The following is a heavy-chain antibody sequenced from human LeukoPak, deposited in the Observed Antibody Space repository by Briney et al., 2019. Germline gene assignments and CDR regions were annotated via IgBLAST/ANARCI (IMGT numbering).Heavy chain of an antibody. Sequence: GGSLRLSCAASGFSFSTYSMNGVRQAPGKGLEWVSSISSSSSYIYYADSVKGRFTVSRDNAKNSLHLQMNSLRAEDTAVYYCARGYYGDYYFDLWGQGTLVIVSS. CDR1: GFSFSTYS. CDR3: ARGYYGDYYFDL. J-gene: IGHJ4*02. D-gene: IGHD4-17*01. CDR2: ISSSSSYI. V-gene: IGHV3-21*01.